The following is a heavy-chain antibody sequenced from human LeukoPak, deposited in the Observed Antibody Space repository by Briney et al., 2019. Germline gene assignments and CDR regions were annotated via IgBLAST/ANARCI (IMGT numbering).Heavy chain of an antibody. D-gene: IGHD2-2*03. V-gene: IGHV3-23*01. CDR3: AKDGYCSSTTCTINWFDP. CDR1: GFTFSSYA. Sequence: GGSLRLSCAASGFTFSSYAMSWVRQAPGKGLEWVSAISGSGGSTYYADSVKGRFTISRDNSKNTLYLQMNSLRAEDTAVYFCAKDGYCSSTTCTINWFDPLGQGTLVTVSS. J-gene: IGHJ5*02. CDR2: ISGSGGST.